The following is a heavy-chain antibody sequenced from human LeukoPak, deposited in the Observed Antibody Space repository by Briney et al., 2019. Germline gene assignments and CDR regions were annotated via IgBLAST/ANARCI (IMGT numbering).Heavy chain of an antibody. CDR2: ISGNSSNI. V-gene: IGHV3-48*03. J-gene: IGHJ5*02. CDR3: TKEWFDSGIACSAWFDH. D-gene: IGHD3-10*01. CDR1: GFTFSNYG. Sequence: GGSLRLSCAASGFTFSNYGMNWVRQAPGKGLEWLSYISGNSSNIYYADSVKGRFTISRDNAKNSLYLQMNSLRAEDTAVYYCTKEWFDSGIACSAWFDHWGQGTLVTVSS.